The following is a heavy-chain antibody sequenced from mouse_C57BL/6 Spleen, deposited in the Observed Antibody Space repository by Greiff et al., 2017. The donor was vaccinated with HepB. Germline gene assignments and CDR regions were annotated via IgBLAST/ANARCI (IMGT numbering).Heavy chain of an antibody. CDR3: ARYGSSSYFDY. Sequence: QVQLKESGAELARPGASVKLSCKASGYTFTSYGISWVKQSTGQGLEWIGEIYPRSGNTYYNEKFKGKATLTADKSSSTAYMELRSLTSEDSAVYFCARYGSSSYFDYWGQGTTLTVSS. CDR2: IYPRSGNT. CDR1: GYTFTSYG. J-gene: IGHJ2*01. D-gene: IGHD1-1*01. V-gene: IGHV1-81*01.